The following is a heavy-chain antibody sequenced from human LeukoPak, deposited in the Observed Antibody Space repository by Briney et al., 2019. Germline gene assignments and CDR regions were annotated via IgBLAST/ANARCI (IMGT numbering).Heavy chain of an antibody. CDR2: IRSKAYGGTT. CDR3: TRGVVVYYYYGMDV. V-gene: IGHV3-49*04. Sequence: GRSLRLSCTASGFTFGDYAMSWVRQAPGKGLEWVGFIRSKAYGGTTEYAASVKGRFTISRDDSKSIAYLQMNSLKTEDTAVYYCTRGVVVYYYYGMDVWGKGTTVTVSS. D-gene: IGHD2-21*01. J-gene: IGHJ6*04. CDR1: GFTFGDYA.